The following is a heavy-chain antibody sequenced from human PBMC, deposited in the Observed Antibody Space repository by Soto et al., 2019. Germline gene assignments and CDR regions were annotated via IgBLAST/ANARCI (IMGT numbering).Heavy chain of an antibody. Sequence: QVQLVESGGGVVQPGRSLRLSCAASGFTFSSYGMHWVRQAPGKGLEWVAVIWYDGSNKDYADSVKGRFPISRDNSKNTLDLQMNSLRAEDTAVYYCARGDWSGPTHGPNCYGMDVWGQGTTVTVSS. J-gene: IGHJ6*02. CDR3: ARGDWSGPTHGPNCYGMDV. CDR2: IWYDGSNK. D-gene: IGHD1-26*01. CDR1: GFTFSSYG. V-gene: IGHV3-33*01.